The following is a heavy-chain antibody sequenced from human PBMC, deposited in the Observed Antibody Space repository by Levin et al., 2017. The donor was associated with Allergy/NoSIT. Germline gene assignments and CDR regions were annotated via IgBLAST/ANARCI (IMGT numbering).Heavy chain of an antibody. CDR2: ISANGGST. D-gene: IGHD4-17*01. CDR1: GFTFSSYA. V-gene: IGHV3-23*01. CDR3: GKTLYGDYGGLFDY. J-gene: IGHJ4*02. Sequence: ETLSLTCAASGFTFSSYAMSWVRQAPGKGLEWVSGISANGGSTYYADSVKGRFTISRDNSKNTLYLQMNSLRAEDTAVYYCGKTLYGDYGGLFDYWGQGTLVTVSS.